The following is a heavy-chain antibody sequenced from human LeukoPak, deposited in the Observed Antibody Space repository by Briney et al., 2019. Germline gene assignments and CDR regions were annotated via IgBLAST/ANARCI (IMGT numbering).Heavy chain of an antibody. J-gene: IGHJ4*02. CDR2: IYHSGST. V-gene: IGHV4-4*02. D-gene: IGHD3-16*02. Sequence: PSGTLSLTCAVSGGSISSSNWWSWVRQPPGKGLEWIGEIYHSGSTNYNPSLKSRVTISVDKSENQFSLKLSSVTAVDTAVYYCARHEGLRLGELSSWGQGTLVTVSS. CDR1: GGSISSSNW. CDR3: ARHEGLRLGELSS.